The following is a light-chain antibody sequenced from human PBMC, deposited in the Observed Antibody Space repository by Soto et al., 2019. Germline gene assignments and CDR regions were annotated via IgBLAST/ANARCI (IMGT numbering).Light chain of an antibody. J-gene: IGKJ1*01. Sequence: DIPMTQSPSTLSASVGDRVSITCRARHSISSWLAWYQQKPGKAPKLLIYGASSLESGVPSRFSGSGSGTEFTLTISSLQPDDFATYYCQQYNSYSWTFGQGTKVDIK. CDR3: QQYNSYSWT. CDR2: GAS. CDR1: HSISSW. V-gene: IGKV1-5*01.